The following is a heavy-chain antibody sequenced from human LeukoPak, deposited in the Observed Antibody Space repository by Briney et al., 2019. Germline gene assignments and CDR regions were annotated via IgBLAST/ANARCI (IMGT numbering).Heavy chain of an antibody. CDR3: ARAFCVGECFVLHIFFDS. Sequence: SETLSLTCTVSGGSISSSSYYWGWIRQPPGKGLEWIGRIYYSGSTYYNPPLKSRVTISVDTSKNQFSLKLSSVPAADTAVYYCARAFCVGECFVLHIFFDSWGRGTLVTVSS. CDR2: IYYSGST. J-gene: IGHJ4*02. V-gene: IGHV4-39*07. CDR1: GGSISSSSYY. D-gene: IGHD2-21*01.